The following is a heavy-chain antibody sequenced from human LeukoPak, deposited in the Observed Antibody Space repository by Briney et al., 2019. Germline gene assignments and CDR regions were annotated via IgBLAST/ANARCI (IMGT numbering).Heavy chain of an antibody. V-gene: IGHV4-30-4*01. Sequence: PSETLSLTCTVSGGSISSGGYYWSWIRQPPGKGLEWIGYIYYSGSTYYNPSLKSRVTISVDTSKNQFSLKLSSVTAADTAVYYCARSDYYYYGMDVWGQGTTVTVSS. CDR2: IYYSGST. J-gene: IGHJ6*02. CDR1: GGSISSGGYY. CDR3: ARSDYYYYGMDV.